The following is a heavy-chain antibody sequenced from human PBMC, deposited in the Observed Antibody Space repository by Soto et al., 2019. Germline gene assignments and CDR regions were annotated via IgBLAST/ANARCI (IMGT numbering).Heavy chain of an antibody. CDR1: GGSISSGGYY. V-gene: IGHV4-31*03. CDR2: IYYSGST. J-gene: IGHJ6*02. D-gene: IGHD6-19*01. CDR3: ARAVAGTYYYGMDV. Sequence: QVQLQESGPGLVKPSQTLSLTCTVSGGSISSGGYYWSWIRQHPGKGLEWIGYIYYSGSTYYNPSLKSRVTISVDTSKNQSSLKLSSVTAADTAVYYCARAVAGTYYYGMDVWGQGTTVTVSS.